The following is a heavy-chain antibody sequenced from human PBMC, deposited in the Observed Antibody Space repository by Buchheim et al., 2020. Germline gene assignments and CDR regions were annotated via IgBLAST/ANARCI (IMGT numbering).Heavy chain of an antibody. Sequence: EVQLLESGGGLEQPGGSLRLSCAASRFTFSSYAVSWVRQAPGKGLEWVSAISGSGSRTYYADSVKGRVTISRDNSKNMLFLQMNSLRAEDTAVYYCAKMAGNYGSGSYSFDYWAQGTL. J-gene: IGHJ4*02. CDR1: RFTFSSYA. D-gene: IGHD3-10*01. CDR3: AKMAGNYGSGSYSFDY. CDR2: ISGSGSRT. V-gene: IGHV3-23*01.